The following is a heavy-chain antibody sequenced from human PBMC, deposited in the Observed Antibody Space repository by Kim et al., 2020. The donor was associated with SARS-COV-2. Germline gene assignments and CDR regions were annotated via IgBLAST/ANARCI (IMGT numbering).Heavy chain of an antibody. J-gene: IGHJ4*02. V-gene: IGHV4-31*03. CDR1: GGSISSGGYY. Sequence: SETLSLTCTVSGGSISSGGYYWSWIRQHPGKGLEWIGYIYYSGSTYYNPSLKSRVTISVDTSKNQFSLKLSSVTAADTAVYYCARVNGGYYDSSGYSYYFDYWGQGTLVTVFS. CDR2: IYYSGST. D-gene: IGHD3-22*01. CDR3: ARVNGGYYDSSGYSYYFDY.